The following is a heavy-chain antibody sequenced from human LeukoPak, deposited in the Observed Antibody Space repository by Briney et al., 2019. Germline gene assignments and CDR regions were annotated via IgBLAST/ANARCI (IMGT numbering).Heavy chain of an antibody. CDR2: IRSKANSYAT. Sequence: PGGSLRLSCAASGFTFSDSGMHWVRQASGKGLEWVGRIRSKANSYATAYAASVKGRFTISRDDSKNTAYLQMNSLKTEDTAVYYCTRYGDHPFDYWGQGTLVTVSS. CDR1: GFTFSDSG. V-gene: IGHV3-73*01. CDR3: TRYGDHPFDY. J-gene: IGHJ4*02. D-gene: IGHD2-21*01.